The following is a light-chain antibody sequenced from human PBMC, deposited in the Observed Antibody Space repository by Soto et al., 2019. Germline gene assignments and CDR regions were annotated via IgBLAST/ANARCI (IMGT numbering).Light chain of an antibody. Sequence: SPGERATLSCRASQSVSSNLAWYQQKPGQAPRLFIYGASTRATAIPPRFSGSGSGTEFTLTISSLQSEDFAVYYCQQYDNWPITFGQGTRLEIK. CDR2: GAS. V-gene: IGKV3-15*01. CDR3: QQYDNWPIT. CDR1: QSVSSN. J-gene: IGKJ5*01.